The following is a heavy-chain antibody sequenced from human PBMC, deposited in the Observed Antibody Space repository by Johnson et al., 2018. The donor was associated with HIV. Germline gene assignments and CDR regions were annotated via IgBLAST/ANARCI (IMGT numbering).Heavy chain of an antibody. J-gene: IGHJ3*02. D-gene: IGHD6-19*01. V-gene: IGHV3-30*18. Sequence: VQLVESGGGVVRPGGSLRLSCEGSGFSFDDYGISWVRQAPGKGLEWVAVISYDGTNKYYADSVKGRFTISRDNSKNTLSLQMNSLRAEDTAVYYCAKGSGSGWLRDAFDIWGQGTMVTVSS. CDR2: ISYDGTNK. CDR1: GFSFDDYG. CDR3: AKGSGSGWLRDAFDI.